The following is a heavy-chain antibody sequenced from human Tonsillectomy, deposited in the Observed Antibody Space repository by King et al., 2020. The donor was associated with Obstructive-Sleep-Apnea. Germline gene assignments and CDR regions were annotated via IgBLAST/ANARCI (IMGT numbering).Heavy chain of an antibody. CDR1: GYTFTSYD. D-gene: IGHD6-13*01. CDR3: ARGGYSSSEYVNTPELDY. Sequence: VQLVQSGAEVKKPGASVKVSCKASGYTFTSYDINWVRQATGQGLEWMGWMNPNSGNTGYAQKFQGRVTMTRNTSISTAYMELSSLSSEDTAGYYCARGGYSSSEYVNTPELDYWGQGTLVTVSS. V-gene: IGHV1-8*01. J-gene: IGHJ4*02. CDR2: MNPNSGNT.